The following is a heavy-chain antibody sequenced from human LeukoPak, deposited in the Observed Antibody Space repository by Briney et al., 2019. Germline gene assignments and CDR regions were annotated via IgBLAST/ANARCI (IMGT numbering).Heavy chain of an antibody. J-gene: IGHJ4*02. V-gene: IGHV3-48*03. D-gene: IGHD3-22*01. CDR3: ARKLPNYFDSSGYSISLDF. CDR2: ISSSGSTI. Sequence: GGSLRLSCAASGFTFSSFEFHWVRQAPGRGLEWVSSISSSGSTIYYADSQQGRFTISRDNAKNSLYLQMNSLRAEDTAVYYCARKLPNYFDSSGYSISLDFWGQGTLVTVSS. CDR1: GFTFSSFE.